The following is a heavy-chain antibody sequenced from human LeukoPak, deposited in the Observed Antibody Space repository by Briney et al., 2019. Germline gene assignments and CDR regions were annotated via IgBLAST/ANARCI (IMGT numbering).Heavy chain of an antibody. V-gene: IGHV4-39*07. Sequence: PSETLSLTCTVSGGSISSSSYYWGWIRQPPGKGLEWIGSIYYSGSTYYNPSLKSRVTISLDTSKNQFSLKMRSVTAADTAVYYCATIDIVVVSAQRLGVFDIWGQGTMVTVSP. CDR3: ATIDIVVVSAQRLGVFDI. CDR2: IYYSGST. CDR1: GGSISSSSYY. J-gene: IGHJ3*02. D-gene: IGHD2-2*01.